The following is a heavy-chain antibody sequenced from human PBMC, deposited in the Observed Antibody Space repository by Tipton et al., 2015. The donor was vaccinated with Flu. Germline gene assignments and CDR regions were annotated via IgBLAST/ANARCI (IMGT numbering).Heavy chain of an antibody. Sequence: PGLVKPSETLSLTCAISGDSLSTNGVAWNWIRQSPSRGLEWLGRTYYRSKWCNDYAVSVKGRITINSDTSKNQFSLQLNSVTPEDTGVYYCTRGAASAFGIWGQGTMVTVFS. CDR3: TRGAASAFGI. D-gene: IGHD6-25*01. CDR1: GDSLSTNGVA. J-gene: IGHJ3*02. V-gene: IGHV6-1*01. CDR2: TYYRSKWCN.